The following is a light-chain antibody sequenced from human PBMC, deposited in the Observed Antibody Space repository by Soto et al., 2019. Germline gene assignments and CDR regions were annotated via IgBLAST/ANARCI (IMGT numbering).Light chain of an antibody. Sequence: QSALTQPASVSGSPGQSITLSCTGTSSDGGSYNLVSWYQQHPGKAPKLMIYEVSKRPSGVSNRFSGSKSGNTASLTISGLQAEDEADYSCCSYAGSRWVFGGGTKLTVL. V-gene: IGLV2-23*02. CDR2: EVS. CDR3: CSYAGSRWV. CDR1: SSDGGSYNL. J-gene: IGLJ3*02.